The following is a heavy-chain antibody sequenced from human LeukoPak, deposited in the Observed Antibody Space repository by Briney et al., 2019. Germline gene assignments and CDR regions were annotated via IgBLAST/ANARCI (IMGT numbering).Heavy chain of an antibody. CDR1: GFTFSSYA. Sequence: PGGSLRLSCAASGFTFSSYAMHWVRQAPGKGLEWVAVISYDGSNKYYADSVKGRFTISRDNSKNTLYLQMNSLRAEDTAVYYCARDSAHTVVVPAVIPPGLDNWFDPWGQGTLVTVSS. CDR3: ARDSAHTVVVPAVIPPGLDNWFDP. J-gene: IGHJ5*02. CDR2: ISYDGSNK. D-gene: IGHD2-2*01. V-gene: IGHV3-30-3*01.